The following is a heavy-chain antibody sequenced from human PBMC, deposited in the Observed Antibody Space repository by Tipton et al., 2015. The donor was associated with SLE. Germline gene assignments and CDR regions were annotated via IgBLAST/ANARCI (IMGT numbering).Heavy chain of an antibody. D-gene: IGHD5-24*01. CDR3: AKGGPTILAAMDV. CDR2: ITSSASST. Sequence: SLRLSCAASGFTFSSSAMNWVRQAPGKGLQWVSTITSSASSTHYADSVKGRFTISRDNSRNTLFLHLNGLRAEDTGIYYCAKGGPTILAAMDVWGKGTTVTFSS. V-gene: IGHV3-23*05. CDR1: GFTFSSSA. J-gene: IGHJ6*04.